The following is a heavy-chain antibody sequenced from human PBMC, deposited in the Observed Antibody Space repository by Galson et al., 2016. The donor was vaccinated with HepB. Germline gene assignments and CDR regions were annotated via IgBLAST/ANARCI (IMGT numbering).Heavy chain of an antibody. CDR3: ARRFRYTYGPPYGMDV. CDR2: IYYIGST. Sequence: SETLSLTCAVSGGSISSYYWGWIRQPPGKGLEWIGSIYYIGSTYYNPSLQSRVTISVDTSKNQFSLKMISVTAADTAVYYCARRFRYTYGPPYGMDVRGQGTTVTVSS. D-gene: IGHD5-18*01. V-gene: IGHV4-39*01. J-gene: IGHJ6*02. CDR1: GGSISSYY.